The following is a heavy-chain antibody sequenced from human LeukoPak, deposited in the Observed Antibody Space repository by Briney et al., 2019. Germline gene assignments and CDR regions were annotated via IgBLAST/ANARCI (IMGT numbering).Heavy chain of an antibody. CDR2: MNPNSGNT. V-gene: IGHV1-8*01. D-gene: IGHD3-9*01. Sequence: ASVKVSCKASGYTFTSYDINWVRQATGQGLEWMGWMNPNSGNTGYAQKFQGRVTMTRNTSISTAYMELSSLRSEDTAVYYCARDITYYDILTGYYPDYWGQGTLVTVSS. CDR1: GYTFTSYD. J-gene: IGHJ4*02. CDR3: ARDITYYDILTGYYPDY.